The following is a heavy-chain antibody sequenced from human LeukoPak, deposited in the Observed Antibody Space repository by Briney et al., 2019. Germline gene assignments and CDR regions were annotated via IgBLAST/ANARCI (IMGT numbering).Heavy chain of an antibody. V-gene: IGHV4-34*01. Sequence: SEILSLTCAVYGGSFSGYYWSWIRQPPGKGLEWIGEINHSGSTNYNPSLKSRVTISVDTSKNQFSLKLSSVTAADTAVYYCARGTTDFWSGYHGGMDVWGQGTTVTVSS. J-gene: IGHJ6*02. CDR3: ARGTTDFWSGYHGGMDV. D-gene: IGHD3-3*01. CDR1: GGSFSGYY. CDR2: INHSGST.